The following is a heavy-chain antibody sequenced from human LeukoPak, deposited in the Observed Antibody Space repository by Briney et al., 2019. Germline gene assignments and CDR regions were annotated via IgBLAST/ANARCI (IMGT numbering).Heavy chain of an antibody. CDR1: GGSINNYY. CDR2: IYYSGNT. J-gene: IGHJ5*02. D-gene: IGHD3-16*01. V-gene: IGHV4-59*12. CDR3: ARDMITDPYNWFDP. Sequence: SETLSLTCTVSGGSINNYYWSWIRQPPGKGLEWLGYIYYSGNTNYNPSLKSRVTISVDTSKSQFSLKLTSVTAADTAVYFCARDMITDPYNWFDPWGQGILVTVSS.